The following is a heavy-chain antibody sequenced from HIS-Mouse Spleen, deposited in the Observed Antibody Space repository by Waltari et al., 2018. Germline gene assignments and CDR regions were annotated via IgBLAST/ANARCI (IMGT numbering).Heavy chain of an antibody. CDR1: GGSFSGYY. D-gene: IGHD1-26*01. CDR2: INHSGST. CDR3: ARVFVGVGATRAGSYLDY. J-gene: IGHJ4*02. Sequence: QVQLQQWGAGLLKPSETLSLTCAVYGGSFSGYYWSWIRQPPGKGLEWIGKINHSGSTNYNPALKSGVTISVDTAKNQVSLKLSSVTAADTAVYYCARVFVGVGATRAGSYLDYWGQGTLVTVSS. V-gene: IGHV4-34*01.